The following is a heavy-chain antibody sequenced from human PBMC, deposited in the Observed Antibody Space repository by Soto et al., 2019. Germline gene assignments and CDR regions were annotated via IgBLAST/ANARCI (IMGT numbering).Heavy chain of an antibody. Sequence: QVQLVQAGGEVKRPGSSVRVSCKASADTFSSYAISWVRQAPGQGLDWMGGIIPFFNTPNYAQKFQGRVTITADESTSTAYMDLSSLRSEDTAMYYCAAESAYGGNPLAFLYWGQGTLVTVSS. J-gene: IGHJ4*02. D-gene: IGHD2-21*01. CDR1: ADTFSSYA. CDR2: IIPFFNTP. CDR3: AAESAYGGNPLAFLY. V-gene: IGHV1-69*01.